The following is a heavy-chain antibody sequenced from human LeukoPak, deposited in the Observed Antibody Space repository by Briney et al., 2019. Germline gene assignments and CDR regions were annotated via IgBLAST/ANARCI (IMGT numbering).Heavy chain of an antibody. D-gene: IGHD2-2*01. CDR2: INPNSGGT. J-gene: IGHJ5*02. CDR3: ARDGVGIVVVPAEDWFDP. Sequence: ASVKVSCKASGYTFTGYYMHWVRQAPGQGLEWMGWINPNSGGTNYAQKFQGRVTMTRDTSISTAYMALSRLRSDDTAVYYCARDGVGIVVVPAEDWFDPWGQGTLVTVSS. CDR1: GYTFTGYY. V-gene: IGHV1-2*02.